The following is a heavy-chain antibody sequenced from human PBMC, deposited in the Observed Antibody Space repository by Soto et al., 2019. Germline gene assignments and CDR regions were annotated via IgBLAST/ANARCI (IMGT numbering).Heavy chain of an antibody. V-gene: IGHV1-69*08. Sequence: QVQLVQSGAEVKKPGSSVKVSCKASGGTFSSYTISWVRQAPGQGLEWMGRIIPILGIANYAQKFQGRVTITADKSTSTAYMELSSLRSEDTAVYYCARDESVWFGESISGWFDPWGQGTLVTVSS. CDR3: ARDESVWFGESISGWFDP. J-gene: IGHJ5*02. CDR2: IIPILGIA. D-gene: IGHD3-10*01. CDR1: GGTFSSYT.